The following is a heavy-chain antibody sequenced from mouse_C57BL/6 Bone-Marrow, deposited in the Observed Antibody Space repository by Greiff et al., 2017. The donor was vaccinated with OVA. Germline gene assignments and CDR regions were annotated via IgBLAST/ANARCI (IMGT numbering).Heavy chain of an antibody. CDR2: IWSGGST. CDR3: ARDYGSSWYFDV. J-gene: IGHJ1*03. Sequence: VKLVESGPGLVQPSQSLSITCTVSGFSLTSYGVHWVRPSPGKGLEWLGVIWSGGSTDYNAAFISRLSISKDNSKSQVFFKMNSLQADDTAIYYCARDYGSSWYFDVWGTGTTVTVSS. V-gene: IGHV2-2*01. CDR1: GFSLTSYG. D-gene: IGHD1-1*01.